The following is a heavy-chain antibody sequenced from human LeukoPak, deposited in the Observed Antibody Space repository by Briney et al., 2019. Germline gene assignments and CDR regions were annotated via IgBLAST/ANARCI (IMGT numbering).Heavy chain of an antibody. CDR2: IYYSGST. V-gene: IGHV4-34*01. D-gene: IGHD3-10*01. Sequence: SETLSLTCAVYGGSFSGYYWSWIRQPPGKGLEWIGSIYYSGSTYYNPSLKSRVTISVDTSKNQFSLKLSSVTAADTAVYYCAREISVLLWFGELGVYFDYWGQGTLVTVSS. CDR3: AREISVLLWFGELGVYFDY. J-gene: IGHJ4*02. CDR1: GGSFSGYY.